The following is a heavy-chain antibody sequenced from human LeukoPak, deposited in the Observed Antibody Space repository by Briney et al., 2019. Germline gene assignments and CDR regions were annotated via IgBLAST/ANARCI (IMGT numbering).Heavy chain of an antibody. J-gene: IGHJ4*02. D-gene: IGHD3-22*01. CDR1: GFTFSTYT. V-gene: IGHV3-21*01. CDR2: ISISSSYI. Sequence: GGSLRLSCAASGFTFSTYTMNWVRQAPGKGLEWVSFISISSSYIYYADSVKGRFTISRDNSKNTLYLQMNSLRAEDTAVYYCAKPDRSPNWGQGTLVTVSS. CDR3: AKPDRSPN.